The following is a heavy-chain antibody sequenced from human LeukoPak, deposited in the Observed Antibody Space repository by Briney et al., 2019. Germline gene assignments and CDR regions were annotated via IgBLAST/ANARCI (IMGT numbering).Heavy chain of an antibody. Sequence: GGSLRPSCAASGFTFSNAWMSWVRQAPGKGLEWVGRIKSKTDGGTTDYAAPVKGRFTISRDDSKNTLYLQMNSLKTEDTAVYYCTTDAYDYVWGSYRPLYYFDYWGQGTLVTVSS. V-gene: IGHV3-15*01. J-gene: IGHJ4*02. D-gene: IGHD3-16*02. CDR2: IKSKTDGGTT. CDR3: TTDAYDYVWGSYRPLYYFDY. CDR1: GFTFSNAW.